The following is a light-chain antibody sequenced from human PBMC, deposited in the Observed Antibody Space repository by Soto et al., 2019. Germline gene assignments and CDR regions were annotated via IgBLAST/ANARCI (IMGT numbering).Light chain of an antibody. CDR1: QGVDRV. CDR2: DAC. J-gene: IGKJ2*02. Sequence: VLTLTPDTRSLSPGGTATRSCGARQGVDRVEAWYQLKRGQAPRLLIYDACSRATGVVARFTGSGSATDFSLSIASLEPEEFAVYYCQQRCKWPSTCGPGTKVDIK. V-gene: IGKV3-11*01. CDR3: QQRCKWPST.